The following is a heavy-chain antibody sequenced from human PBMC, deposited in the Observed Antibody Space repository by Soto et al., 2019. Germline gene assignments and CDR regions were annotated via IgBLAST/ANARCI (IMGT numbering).Heavy chain of an antibody. CDR3: ARGVNRYPPASAGDY. V-gene: IGHV1-2*04. D-gene: IGHD6-13*01. Sequence: ASVKVSCKASRYTFTGYYMHWIRQAPGQGLEWMGWINPNSGGTNYAQKFRGWVTMTRDTSISTAYMELNRLKSDDTAVYYCARGVNRYPPASAGDYWGQGTLVTVSS. J-gene: IGHJ4*02. CDR2: INPNSGGT. CDR1: RYTFTGYY.